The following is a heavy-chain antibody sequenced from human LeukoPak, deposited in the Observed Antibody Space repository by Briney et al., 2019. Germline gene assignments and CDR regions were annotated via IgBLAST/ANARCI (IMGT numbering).Heavy chain of an antibody. Sequence: GGSLRLSCAASGFTFSGYYMSWIRQAPGKGLEWVSYISSSGSTIYYADSVKGRFTISRDNAKNSLYLQMNSLRAEDTAVYYCATAKSPHSSSWYPFFDYWGQGTLVTVSS. D-gene: IGHD6-13*01. V-gene: IGHV3-11*04. CDR3: ATAKSPHSSSWYPFFDY. CDR2: ISSSGSTI. CDR1: GFTFSGYY. J-gene: IGHJ4*02.